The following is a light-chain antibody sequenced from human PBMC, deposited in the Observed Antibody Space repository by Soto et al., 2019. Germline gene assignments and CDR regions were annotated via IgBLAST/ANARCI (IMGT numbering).Light chain of an antibody. J-gene: IGKJ4*01. CDR3: QQDNTLTLT. CDR2: GAS. CDR1: QTVSSNF. Sequence: SVLACSPAPPSLSPGEPATLSCRSSQTVSSNFLAWYQEKPGQGPRLLIYGASTRATGTPDRFSGSGSGTDFTLTISRLDPEDFATYYCQQDNTLTLTFGGGTNVEI. V-gene: IGKV3D-20*02.